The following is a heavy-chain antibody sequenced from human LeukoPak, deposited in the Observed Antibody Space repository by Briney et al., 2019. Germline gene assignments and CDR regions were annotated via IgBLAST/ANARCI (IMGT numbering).Heavy chain of an antibody. CDR3: ARGAVLRFLEWLLHNWFDP. J-gene: IGHJ5*02. Sequence: PSVTLSLTCAVYGGSFSGYYWSWIRQPPGKGLEWIGEINHSGSTNYNPSLKSRVNISVDTSKNQFSLKLSSVTAADTAVYYCARGAVLRFLEWLLHNWFDPWGQGTLVTVSS. D-gene: IGHD3-3*01. CDR2: INHSGST. V-gene: IGHV4-34*01. CDR1: GGSFSGYY.